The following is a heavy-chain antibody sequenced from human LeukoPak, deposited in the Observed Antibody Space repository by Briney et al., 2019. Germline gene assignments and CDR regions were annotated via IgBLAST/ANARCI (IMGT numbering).Heavy chain of an antibody. V-gene: IGHV1-69*06. CDR3: ARAGSYCSGGSCYSFDY. Sequence: SVKVSCKASGGTFSSYAISWVRQAPGQGLEWMGGIIPIFGTANYAQKFQGRVTITADKSTSTAYMELSSLRSEDTAVYYCARAGSYCSGGSCYSFDYWGQGTLVTVSS. CDR1: GGTFSSYA. CDR2: IIPIFGTA. J-gene: IGHJ4*02. D-gene: IGHD2-15*01.